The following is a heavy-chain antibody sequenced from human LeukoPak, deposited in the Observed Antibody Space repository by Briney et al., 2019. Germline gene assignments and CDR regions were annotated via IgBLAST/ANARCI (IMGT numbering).Heavy chain of an antibody. J-gene: IGHJ4*02. CDR2: IYTSGST. CDR1: GGSISSGSYY. CDR3: ARGVMSSSWYQATGSFDY. D-gene: IGHD6-13*01. Sequence: PSETLSLTCTVSGGSISSGSYYWSWVRQPAGKGLEWIGRIYTSGSTNYNPSLKSRVTISVDTSKNQFSLKLSSVTAADTAVYYCARGVMSSSWYQATGSFDYWGQGTLVTVSS. V-gene: IGHV4-61*02.